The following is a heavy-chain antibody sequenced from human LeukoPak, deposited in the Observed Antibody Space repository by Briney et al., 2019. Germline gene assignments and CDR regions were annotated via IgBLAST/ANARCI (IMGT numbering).Heavy chain of an antibody. CDR2: INGGGDIT. Sequence: GETLKLSCEGSRYSFDSYAMTWVRQAPGKGLEWVSSINGGGDITYYAESVKGRFTVSRDNSKNTLFLQMNSLRAEDTAVFYCAKRYGDSTGWFFDFWGQGSLVTVSS. CDR1: RYSFDSYA. J-gene: IGHJ4*02. D-gene: IGHD6-13*01. CDR3: AKRYGDSTGWFFDF. V-gene: IGHV3-23*01.